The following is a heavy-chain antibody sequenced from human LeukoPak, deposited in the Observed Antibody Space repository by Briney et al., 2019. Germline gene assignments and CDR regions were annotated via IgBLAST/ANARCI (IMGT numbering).Heavy chain of an antibody. V-gene: IGHV1-69*04. Sequence: GPSVNVSCKASGGTFSSFAISWVRQAPGQGLEWMGRITPIFGIAKYAQTFQGRVTITADKSTSTAYMELSSLRSEDTAVDYCARDTDSSSSRVYYFDYWGQGTLVTVSS. J-gene: IGHJ4*02. CDR3: ARDTDSSSSRVYYFDY. CDR2: ITPIFGIA. D-gene: IGHD6-6*01. CDR1: GGTFSSFA.